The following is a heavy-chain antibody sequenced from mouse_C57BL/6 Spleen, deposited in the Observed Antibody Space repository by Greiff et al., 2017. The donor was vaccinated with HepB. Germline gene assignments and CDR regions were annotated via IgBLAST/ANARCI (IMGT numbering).Heavy chain of an antibody. CDR3: ARGGVYHYYAMDY. V-gene: IGHV1-64*01. Sequence: QVQLQQPGAELVKPGASVKLSCKASGYTFTSYWMHWVKQRPGQGLEWIGLIHPNSGSTNYNEKFKSKATLTVDKSSSTAYMQLSSLASEDSAVYACARGGVYHYYAMDYWGQGTSVTVSS. CDR2: IHPNSGST. J-gene: IGHJ4*01. CDR1: GYTFTSYW. D-gene: IGHD1-1*01.